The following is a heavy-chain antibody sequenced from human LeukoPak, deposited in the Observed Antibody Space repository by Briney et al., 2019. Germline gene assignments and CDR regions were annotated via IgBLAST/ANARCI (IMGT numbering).Heavy chain of an antibody. J-gene: IGHJ4*02. Sequence: ASVKVSCKASGDTFRYYGISWVRQAPGQGLEWMGWISLNNGNTNFAEALQGRVTITTCTSTTTTYMELTNLTSDDTAVYYCPRFGNGVLFDHWGQGTLVIVSA. CDR1: GDTFRYYG. CDR3: PRFGNGVLFDH. D-gene: IGHD2-8*01. V-gene: IGHV1-18*01. CDR2: ISLNNGNT.